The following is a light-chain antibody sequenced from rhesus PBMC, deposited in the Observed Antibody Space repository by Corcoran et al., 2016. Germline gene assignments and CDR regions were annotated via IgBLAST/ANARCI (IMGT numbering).Light chain of an antibody. V-gene: IGKV1-22*01. CDR2: KAS. J-gene: IGKJ3*01. CDR1: PGISTW. CDR3: LQYISSPFT. Sequence: DIQMTQSPSSLSASVGDTDTITCRASPGISTWLDWYQQKPGKAPTLLIYKASTLKSGVSSRFSGSGSGTDFTLTLTSLQPEGFAPYYCLQYISSPFTFGPGAKLDI.